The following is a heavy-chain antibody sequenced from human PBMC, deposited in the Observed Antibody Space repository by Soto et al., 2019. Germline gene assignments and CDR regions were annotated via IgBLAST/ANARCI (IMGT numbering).Heavy chain of an antibody. CDR3: ARGITLPTPLDY. Sequence: QVQLVQSGAEEKKPGASVKVSCKASGYTFTSYAMHWVRQAPGQRLEWMGWINAGNGNTKYSQKFQGRVTITRDTSARPAYMELSSLRSEDTAVYYCARGITLPTPLDYWGQGTLVTVSS. J-gene: IGHJ4*02. CDR1: GYTFTSYA. D-gene: IGHD1-20*01. V-gene: IGHV1-3*05. CDR2: INAGNGNT.